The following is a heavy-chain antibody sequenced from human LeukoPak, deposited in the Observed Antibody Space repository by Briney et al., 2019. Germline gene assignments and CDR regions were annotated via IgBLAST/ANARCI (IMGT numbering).Heavy chain of an antibody. CDR1: GFTFSSYS. CDR3: AKDVGAAPWGFDP. Sequence: PGGSLRLSCAASGFTFSSYSMNWVRQAPGKGLEWVSAISGSGGSTYYADSVKGRFTISRDNSKNTLYLQMNSLRAEDTAVYYCAKDVGAAPWGFDPWGQGTLVTVSS. D-gene: IGHD1-26*01. J-gene: IGHJ5*02. V-gene: IGHV3-23*01. CDR2: ISGSGGST.